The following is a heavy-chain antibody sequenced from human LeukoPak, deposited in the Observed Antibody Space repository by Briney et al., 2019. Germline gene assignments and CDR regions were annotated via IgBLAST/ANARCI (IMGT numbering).Heavy chain of an antibody. CDR2: ISSGSTI. J-gene: IGHJ5*02. CDR3: ARDSEEGFDP. V-gene: IGHV3-48*03. Sequence: PGGSLRLSCAASGFTFSSYEMNWVRQAPGRGLEWVSYISSGSTIYYADSVKGRFTISRDNAENSLYLQMNSLRAEDTAVYYCARDSEEGFDPWGQGTLVTVSS. CDR1: GFTFSSYE.